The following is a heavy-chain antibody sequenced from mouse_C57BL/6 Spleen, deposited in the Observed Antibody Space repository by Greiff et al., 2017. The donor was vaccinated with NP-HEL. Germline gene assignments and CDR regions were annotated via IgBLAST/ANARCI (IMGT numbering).Heavy chain of an antibody. CDR2: IYPGDGDT. Sequence: VEPGASVKISCKASGYAFSSSWMNWVKQRPGKGLEWIGRIYPGDGDTNYNGKFKGKATLTADKSSSTAYMQLSSLTSEDSAVYFCARRDYDAWFAYWGQGTLVTVSA. CDR1: GYAFSSSW. J-gene: IGHJ3*01. D-gene: IGHD2-4*01. V-gene: IGHV1-82*01. CDR3: ARRDYDAWFAY.